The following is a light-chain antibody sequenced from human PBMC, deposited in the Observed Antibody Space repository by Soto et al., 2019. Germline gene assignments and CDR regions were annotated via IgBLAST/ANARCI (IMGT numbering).Light chain of an antibody. CDR3: QQSFSVPYT. J-gene: IGKJ2*01. CDR2: TTS. CDR1: QSISNF. Sequence: DIQMTQSPSPLSASVGDRVTITCRASQSISNFLNWYQQKPGQAPRLLIYTTSTLQSGVPSRFSGGVSGTEYTRTISGLQPEDFATDDCQQSFSVPYTFGQGTKLDIK. V-gene: IGKV1-39*01.